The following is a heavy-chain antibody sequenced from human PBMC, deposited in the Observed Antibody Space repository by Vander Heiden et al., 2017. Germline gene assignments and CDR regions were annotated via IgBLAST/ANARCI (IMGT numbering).Heavy chain of an antibody. D-gene: IGHD5-12*01. CDR3: ARGGGYSGYAVGRFDY. CDR2: TYYRSKWYN. CDR1: GDRVSTHSPA. V-gene: IGHV6-1*01. J-gene: IGHJ4*02. Sequence: QVQLQQSGPGLVKPSQTLPLTCAISGDRVSTHSPASTWIRQSPSKGLEWLGRTYYRSKWYNDYAVSVKSRITINPDTSKNQFSLQLNSVTPEDTAVYYCARGGGYSGYAVGRFDYWGQGTLVTVSS.